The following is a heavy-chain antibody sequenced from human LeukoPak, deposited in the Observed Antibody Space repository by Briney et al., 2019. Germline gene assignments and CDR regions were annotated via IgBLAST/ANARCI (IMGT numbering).Heavy chain of an antibody. V-gene: IGHV3-74*01. CDR1: GFTFSGYW. Sequence: GGSLRLSCAASGFTFSGYWMYWVRQNSGKGLVWVSGINSDGSNTRYADSVKGRFTISRDNAKNSLYLQMNSLRAEDTAVYYCARENGDDILTGYYALYYYYYYMDVWGKGTTVTISS. D-gene: IGHD3-9*01. CDR2: INSDGSNT. CDR3: ARENGDDILTGYYALYYYYYYMDV. J-gene: IGHJ6*03.